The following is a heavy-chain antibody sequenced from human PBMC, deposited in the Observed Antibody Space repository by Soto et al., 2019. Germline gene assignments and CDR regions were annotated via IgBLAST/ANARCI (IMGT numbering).Heavy chain of an antibody. V-gene: IGHV3-33*01. J-gene: IGHJ4*02. D-gene: IGHD2-15*01. CDR2: IWYDGSNK. CDR3: ARDRGDVIVVLVAAYTFDY. Sequence: ESGGGVVQPGRSLRLSCAASGFTFSSYGMHWVRQAPGKGLEWVAVIWYDGSNKYYADSVKVRFTISRDNSKNTLYLQMNSLRADDTAVYYCARDRGDVIVVLVAAYTFDYCGQGTMVTVSS. CDR1: GFTFSSYG.